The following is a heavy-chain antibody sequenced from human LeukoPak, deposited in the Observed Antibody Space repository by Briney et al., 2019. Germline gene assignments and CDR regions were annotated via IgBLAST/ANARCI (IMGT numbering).Heavy chain of an antibody. CDR1: GYTFTGYY. J-gene: IGHJ5*02. D-gene: IGHD3-9*01. V-gene: IGHV1-2*02. CDR2: INPNSGGT. CDR3: ARDLDILTGYFEFDP. Sequence: ASVKVSCKASGYTFTGYYMHWVRQAPGQGLXXXXXINPNSGGTNYAQKFQGRVTMTRDTSISTAYMELSRLRSDDTAVYYCARDLDILTGYFEFDPWGQGTLVTVSS.